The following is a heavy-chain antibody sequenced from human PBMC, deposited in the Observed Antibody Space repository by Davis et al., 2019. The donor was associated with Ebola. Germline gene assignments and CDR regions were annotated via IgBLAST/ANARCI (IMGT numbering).Heavy chain of an antibody. D-gene: IGHD6-19*01. CDR2: ISWNSASI. Sequence: PGGSLRLSCAASGFIFDDYSMHWVRQAPGKGLQWVAGISWNSASIDYADSVKGRFTISRDNSKNTLYLYMNSLSADDTAIYYCATCGFCVSASGIDYRGQGTLVTVSS. V-gene: IGHV3-9*01. CDR3: ATCGFCVSASGIDY. CDR1: GFIFDDYS. J-gene: IGHJ4*02.